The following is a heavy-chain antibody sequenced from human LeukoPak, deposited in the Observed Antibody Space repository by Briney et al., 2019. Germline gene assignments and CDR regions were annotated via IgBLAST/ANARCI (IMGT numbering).Heavy chain of an antibody. V-gene: IGHV5-51*01. Sequence: GESLKISCKGSGYSFTSYWIGWVRQMPGKGLEWLGIIYPGDSDTRYSPSFQGQVTISADKSIGTAYLQWSSLKASDTAMYYCASFRYTSGWYGDYWGQGTLVTVSS. CDR2: IYPGDSDT. J-gene: IGHJ4*02. CDR1: GYSFTSYW. D-gene: IGHD6-19*01. CDR3: ASFRYTSGWYGDY.